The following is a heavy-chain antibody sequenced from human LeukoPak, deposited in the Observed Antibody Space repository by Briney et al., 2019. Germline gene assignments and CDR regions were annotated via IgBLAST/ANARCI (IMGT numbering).Heavy chain of an antibody. J-gene: IGHJ4*02. D-gene: IGHD3-22*01. CDR3: AKEVPTYYYDSSGYLNS. CDR2: ISGSGGST. V-gene: IGHV3-23*01. Sequence: ETLSLTCTVSGGSISSGGYYWSWVRQAPGKGLEWVSAISGSGGSTYYADSVKGRFTISRDNSKNTLYLRMNSLRAEDTAVYYCAKEVPTYYYDSSGYLNSWGQGTLVTVSS. CDR1: GGSISSGGYY.